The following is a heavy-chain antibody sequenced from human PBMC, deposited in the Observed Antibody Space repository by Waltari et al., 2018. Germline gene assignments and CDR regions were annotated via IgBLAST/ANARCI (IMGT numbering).Heavy chain of an antibody. J-gene: IGHJ4*02. Sequence: EVQLVESGGVVVQPGGSLRLSCAASGFTFDDYTMHLVRQNPGKGMECVAFINWDSDITHDADSVKGRFTVSRDNSKSSDYLQMNSLRSEDTALYYCAKDKSHAAWFFDSWGQGTLVTVSS. D-gene: IGHD6-25*01. CDR3: AKDKSHAAWFFDS. V-gene: IGHV3-43*01. CDR2: INWDSDIT. CDR1: GFTFDDYT.